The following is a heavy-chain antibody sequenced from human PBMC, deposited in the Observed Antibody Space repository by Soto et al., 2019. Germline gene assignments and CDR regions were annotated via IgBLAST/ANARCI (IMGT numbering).Heavy chain of an antibody. CDR1: GGSISSGDYY. J-gene: IGHJ6*04. CDR2: IYYSGST. D-gene: IGHD3-3*01. CDR3: ARDETRVVYYYYGRNV. V-gene: IGHV4-30-4*01. Sequence: SETLSLTCTVSGGSISSGDYYWSWIRQPPGKGLEWIGYIYYSGSTYYNPSLKSRVTISVDTSKNQFSLKLSSVTAADTAVYYGARDETRVVYYYYGRNVWGKGPTDSVSS.